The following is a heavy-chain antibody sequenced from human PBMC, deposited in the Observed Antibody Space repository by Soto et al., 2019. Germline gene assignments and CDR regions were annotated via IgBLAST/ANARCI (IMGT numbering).Heavy chain of an antibody. CDR3: ASSHAGAHITAAVH. CDR1: GGSVSSGTYY. Sequence: PSETLSLTCTVSGGSVSSGTYYWSWIRQPPGKGLEWIGYIYHSGSTYYNPSLKSRVTISVDRSKNHFSLKLSSVTAADTAVYYCASSHAGAHITAAVHWGQGTLVTVSS. J-gene: IGHJ4*02. CDR2: IYHSGST. D-gene: IGHD6-13*01. V-gene: IGHV4-30-2*01.